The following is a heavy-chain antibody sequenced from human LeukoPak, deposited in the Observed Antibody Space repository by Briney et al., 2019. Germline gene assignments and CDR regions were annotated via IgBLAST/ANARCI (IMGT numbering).Heavy chain of an antibody. CDR1: GGSFSDYF. D-gene: IGHD6-19*01. CDR3: ARGRYSSGCFINRFDF. V-gene: IGHV4-34*01. Sequence: SETLCLTCAVDGGSFSDYFLSWVRQPPTKGQEWVGEINHSGSTNYKPSLKSLIIMSVDTSKKQFSLKVSPVTAADTAGYYCARGRYSSGCFINRFDFWGQGRLVTVSS. J-gene: IGHJ4*02. CDR2: INHSGST.